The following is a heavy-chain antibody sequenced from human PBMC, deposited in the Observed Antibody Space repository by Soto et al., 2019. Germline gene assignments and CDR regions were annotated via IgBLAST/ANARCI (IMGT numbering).Heavy chain of an antibody. D-gene: IGHD3-22*01. V-gene: IGHV4-39*07. CDR3: ARVPYNYYDSSGYYYYFDY. CDR1: GGSISSSSYY. CDR2: IYYSGST. Sequence: SETLSLTCTVSGGSISSSSYYWGWIRQPPGKGLEWIGSIYYSGSTYYNPSLKSRVTISVDTSKNQFSLRLSSVTAADTAVFYCARVPYNYYDSSGYYYYFDYWGQGALVTVSS. J-gene: IGHJ4*02.